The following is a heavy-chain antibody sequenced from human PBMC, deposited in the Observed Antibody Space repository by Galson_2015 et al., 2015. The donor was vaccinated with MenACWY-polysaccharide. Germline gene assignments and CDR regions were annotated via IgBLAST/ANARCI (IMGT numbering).Heavy chain of an antibody. CDR2: INPNSGGT. D-gene: IGHD3-22*01. CDR3: ARVMGTYYYDSSKTYYYYGMDV. CDR1: GYTFTGYY. J-gene: IGHJ6*02. V-gene: IGHV1-2*02. Sequence: SVKVSCKASGYTFTGYYMHWVRQAPGQGLEWMGWINPNSGGTNYAQKFQGRVTMTRDTSISTAYMELSRLRSDDTAVYYCARVMGTYYYDSSKTYYYYGMDVWGQGTTVTVSS.